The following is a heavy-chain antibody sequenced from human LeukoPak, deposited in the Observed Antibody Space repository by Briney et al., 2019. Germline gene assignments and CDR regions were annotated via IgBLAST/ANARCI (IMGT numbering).Heavy chain of an antibody. CDR2: ISTDGSST. CDR1: GFTFSIFW. CDR3: AKDGTVTQPMVYWYFDL. V-gene: IGHV3-74*01. J-gene: IGHJ2*01. D-gene: IGHD4-17*01. Sequence: PGGSLRLSCAASGFTFSIFWMHWVRQAPGKGLVWVSRISTDGSSTSYADSVKGRFTISRDNAKNTLYLQMNSLRAEDTAVYYCAKDGTVTQPMVYWYFDLWGRGTLVTVSS.